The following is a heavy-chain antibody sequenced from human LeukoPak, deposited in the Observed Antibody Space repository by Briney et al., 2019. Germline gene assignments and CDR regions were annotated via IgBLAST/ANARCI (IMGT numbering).Heavy chain of an antibody. CDR3: SRSRWLRSGAMDV. Sequence: ASVKVSCKASGYTFTSYDINWVRQATGQGLEWLGWTNPNSGDTLYAQKFQGRFTMTRNTSISTAYMELSSLRSDDTAVFYCSRSRWLRSGAMDVWGKGTTVTVSS. CDR1: GYTFTSYD. CDR2: TNPNSGDT. J-gene: IGHJ6*04. D-gene: IGHD5-12*01. V-gene: IGHV1-8*01.